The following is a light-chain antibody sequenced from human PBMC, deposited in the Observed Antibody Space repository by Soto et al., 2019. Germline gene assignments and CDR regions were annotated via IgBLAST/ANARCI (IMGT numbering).Light chain of an antibody. CDR2: GAS. CDR3: QQYNNWTLT. V-gene: IGKV3-15*01. Sequence: EVVISQSPATLSVSPGERATLSCRASQSVSSNLAWYPQKPGQAPRILIYGASTRETGIPARFSGSGSGTECTRIISSLQSEDFAVYYCQQYNNWTLTFGGGTKVDIK. J-gene: IGKJ4*01. CDR1: QSVSSN.